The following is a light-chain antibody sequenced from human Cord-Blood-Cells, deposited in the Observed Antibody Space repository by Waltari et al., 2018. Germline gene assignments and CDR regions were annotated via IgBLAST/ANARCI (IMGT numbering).Light chain of an antibody. CDR3: AAWDDSLSGWV. Sequence: QSVLTQPPSASGPPGQRVTISCSGRSSNIGSNYVYWYQQLPGTAPKLLISRNNQRPSGVPDRFSGSKSGTSASLAISGLRSEDEADYYCAAWDDSLSGWVFGGGTKLTDL. CDR1: SSNIGSNY. CDR2: RNN. V-gene: IGLV1-47*01. J-gene: IGLJ3*02.